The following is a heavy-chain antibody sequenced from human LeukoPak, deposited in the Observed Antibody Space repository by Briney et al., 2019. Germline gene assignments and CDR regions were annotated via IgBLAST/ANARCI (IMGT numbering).Heavy chain of an antibody. V-gene: IGHV4-59*12. CDR2: IHYSGIT. Sequence: SETLSLTCTVSGDSLSPYFWSWLRQPPGKGLELEWIGYIHYSGITNYSPSLKSRVTISVDRSKNQFSLKLSSVTAADTAVYYCARTITYYDILTGSYFDYWGQGTLVTVSS. CDR1: GDSLSPYF. CDR3: ARTITYYDILTGSYFDY. J-gene: IGHJ4*02. D-gene: IGHD3-9*01.